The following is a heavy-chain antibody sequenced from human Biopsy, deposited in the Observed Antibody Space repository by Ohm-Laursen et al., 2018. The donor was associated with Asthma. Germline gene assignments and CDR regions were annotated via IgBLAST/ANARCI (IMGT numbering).Heavy chain of an antibody. D-gene: IGHD6-19*01. Sequence: SLRLSCAASGFSFSNFAIHWVRQAPGKGLEWVGVISKDASTQDYADSVKGRFTMARDNSKNTLDLQMNSLRAEDTAVYYCARDSYSSGLYDDFESWGQGTLATVSS. CDR2: ISKDASTQ. J-gene: IGHJ4*02. V-gene: IGHV3-30*07. CDR1: GFSFSNFA. CDR3: ARDSYSSGLYDDFES.